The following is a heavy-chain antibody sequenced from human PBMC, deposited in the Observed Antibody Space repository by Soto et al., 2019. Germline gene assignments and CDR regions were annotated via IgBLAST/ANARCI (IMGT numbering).Heavy chain of an antibody. CDR2: IYYSGST. J-gene: IGHJ4*02. CDR1: GGSISSYY. CDR3: ARDSSGYYYFDY. V-gene: IGHV4-59*01. D-gene: IGHD3-9*01. Sequence: SETLSLTCTVSGGSISSYYWSWIRQPPGKGLEWIGYIYYSGSTNYNPSHKSRVNISEDTSKNQFSLKLSSVTAADTAVYYCARDSSGYYYFDYWGQGTLVTVS.